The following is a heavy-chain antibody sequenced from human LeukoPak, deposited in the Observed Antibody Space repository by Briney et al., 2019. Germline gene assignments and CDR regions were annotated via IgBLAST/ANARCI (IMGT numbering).Heavy chain of an antibody. J-gene: IGHJ3*02. CDR2: IRSSASTI. D-gene: IGHD6-13*01. CDR1: GFTFSDYY. CDR3: ARDLGSNWFPYHDASDI. Sequence: PGGSLRLSCAASGFTFSDYYMSWIRQAPGKGLEWVSSIRSSASTIYYADSVKGRFTISRDNDKNSLYLQMNSLRAEDTAVYYCARDLGSNWFPYHDASDIWGQGTMVTVSS. V-gene: IGHV3-11*01.